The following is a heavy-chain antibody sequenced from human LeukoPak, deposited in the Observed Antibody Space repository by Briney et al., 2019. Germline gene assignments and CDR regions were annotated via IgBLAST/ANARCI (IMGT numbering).Heavy chain of an antibody. CDR2: IIPIFGTA. Sequence: SVKVSCKASGGTFSSYAISWVRQAPGQGLEWMRGIIPIFGTANYAQKFQGRVTITADESTSTAYMELSSLRSEDTAVYYCARGGSGSYYVSFWDYWGQGTLVTVSS. D-gene: IGHD1-26*01. V-gene: IGHV1-69*01. J-gene: IGHJ4*02. CDR1: GGTFSSYA. CDR3: ARGGSGSYYVSFWDY.